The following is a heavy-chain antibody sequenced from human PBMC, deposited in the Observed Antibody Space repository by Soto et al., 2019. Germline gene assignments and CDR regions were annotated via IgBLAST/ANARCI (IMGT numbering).Heavy chain of an antibody. CDR3: TTGVHGYYYGSGSYYKDYGMDV. Sequence: GASVKVSCKVSGYTLTELSMHWVRQAPGKGLEWMGGFDPEDGETIYAQKFRGRVTMTEDTSTDTAYMELSSLRSEDTAVYYCTTGVHGYYYGSGSYYKDYGMDVWGQGTTVTVSS. CDR1: GYTLTELS. CDR2: FDPEDGET. V-gene: IGHV1-24*01. J-gene: IGHJ6*02. D-gene: IGHD3-10*01.